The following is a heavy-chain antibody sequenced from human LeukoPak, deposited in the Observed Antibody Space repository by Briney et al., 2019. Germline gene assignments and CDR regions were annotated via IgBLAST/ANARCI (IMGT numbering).Heavy chain of an antibody. J-gene: IGHJ4*02. D-gene: IGHD6-13*01. V-gene: IGHV3-33*01. CDR3: TTVRGSSGSRWYIDY. CDR1: GFSFSSYG. CDR2: IWYDGSNS. Sequence: GGSLRLSCAASGFSFSSYGMHWVRQAPDKGLEWVAVIWYDGSNSYYADSVKGRFTISRDNSRNTLYLQMNSLRAEDTAVYYCTTVRGSSGSRWYIDYWGQGTLVTVSS.